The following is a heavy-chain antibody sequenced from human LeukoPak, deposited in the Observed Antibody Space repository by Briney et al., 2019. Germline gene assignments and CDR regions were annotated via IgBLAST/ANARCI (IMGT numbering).Heavy chain of an antibody. CDR2: ISGSGGST. J-gene: IGHJ5*02. V-gene: IGHV3-23*01. D-gene: IGHD2-15*01. Sequence: GGSLRLSCAASGFTFSSYGMSWVRQAPGKGLEWVSAISGSGGSTYCADSVKGRFTISRDNSKNTLSLQMNSLRAEDTAIYYCAKHPYEGYCSGGSCWNNWFDPWGQGTLVTVSS. CDR1: GFTFSSYG. CDR3: AKHPYEGYCSGGSCWNNWFDP.